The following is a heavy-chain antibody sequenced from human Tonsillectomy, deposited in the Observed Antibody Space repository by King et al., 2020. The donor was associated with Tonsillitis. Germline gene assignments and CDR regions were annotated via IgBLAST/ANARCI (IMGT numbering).Heavy chain of an antibody. CDR1: GDSIGSGSHY. J-gene: IGHJ5*02. CDR2: IFSSGNT. Sequence: VQLQESGPGLVKPSQTLSLTCTVSGDSIGSGSHYWGWIRQPAGKGLEFIGRIFSSGNTNYNPSLKSRVTMSVETSKNQFSLKLSSMTAADTAVYYCARVLSWYENWFDPWGQGTLVTVSS. D-gene: IGHD6-13*01. CDR3: ARVLSWYENWFDP. V-gene: IGHV4-61*02.